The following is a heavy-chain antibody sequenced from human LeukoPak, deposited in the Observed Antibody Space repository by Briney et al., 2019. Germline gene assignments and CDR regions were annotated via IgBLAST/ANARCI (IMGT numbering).Heavy chain of an antibody. V-gene: IGHV4-59*01. CDR3: ARAERDRGYCGATSCFEYMDV. CDR1: GASFSSYY. Sequence: SETLSLTCTVSGASFSSYYWSWLRQPPGKGLEWIAYILYIGNPTYNPSLKSRVTISVYRSKTQCSLKVTSVTAADTAVYYCARAERDRGYCGATSCFEYMDVWGRGTTVTISS. CDR2: ILYIGNP. D-gene: IGHD2-2*01. J-gene: IGHJ6*03.